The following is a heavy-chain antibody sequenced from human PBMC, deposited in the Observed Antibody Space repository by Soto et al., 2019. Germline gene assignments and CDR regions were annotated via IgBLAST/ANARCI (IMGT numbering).Heavy chain of an antibody. CDR3: AREGEYCISTSCYEHWFDP. CDR1: GYTFTSYG. Sequence: ASVKVSCKASGYTFTSYGISWVRQAPGQGLEWMGWISAYNGNTNYAQKLQGRVTMTTDTSTSTAYMELRSLRSDDTAVYYCAREGEYCISTSCYEHWFDPWGQGTLVTVSS. CDR2: ISAYNGNT. D-gene: IGHD2-2*01. V-gene: IGHV1-18*01. J-gene: IGHJ5*02.